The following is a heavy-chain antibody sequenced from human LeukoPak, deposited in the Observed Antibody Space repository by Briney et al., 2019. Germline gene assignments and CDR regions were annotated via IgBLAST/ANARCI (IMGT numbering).Heavy chain of an antibody. D-gene: IGHD3-9*01. J-gene: IGHJ6*02. Sequence: SVKVSCKASGGTFSSYAISRVRQAPGQGLEWMGRIIPILGIANYAQKFQGRVTITADKSTSTAYMELSSLRSEDTAVYYCATPYYDILTGLMDVWGQGTTVTVSS. CDR3: ATPYYDILTGLMDV. CDR2: IIPILGIA. V-gene: IGHV1-69*04. CDR1: GGTFSSYA.